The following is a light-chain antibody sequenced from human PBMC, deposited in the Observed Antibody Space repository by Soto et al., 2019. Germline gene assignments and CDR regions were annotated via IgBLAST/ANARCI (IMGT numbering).Light chain of an antibody. CDR3: HHYGRSPVFT. V-gene: IGKV3-20*01. CDR2: AAS. CDR1: QTVASNR. Sequence: EVVLTQSQGTLSLSAGERATLSCRASQTVASNRLAWYQQKPGQAPRLLIYAASTRAAGIPDRFSGSGSGTDFTLTISRLEPEDFGFFFCHHYGRSPVFTFGRGTIVDMK. J-gene: IGKJ3*01.